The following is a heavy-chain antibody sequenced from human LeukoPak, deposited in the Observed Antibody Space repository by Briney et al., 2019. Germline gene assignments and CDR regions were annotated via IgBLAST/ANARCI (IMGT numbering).Heavy chain of an antibody. CDR2: INHSGST. J-gene: IGHJ4*02. CDR3: ARGPRGCFVWRRSTSCYSPIGY. Sequence: PSETLSLTCAVYGGSFSGYYWSWIRQPPGKGLEWIGEINHSGSTNYNPSLKSRVTISVDTSKNQFSLKLSSVTAADTAVYYCARGPRGCFVWRRSTSCYSPIGYWGQGTLVTVSS. V-gene: IGHV4-34*01. CDR1: GGSFSGYY. D-gene: IGHD2-2*02.